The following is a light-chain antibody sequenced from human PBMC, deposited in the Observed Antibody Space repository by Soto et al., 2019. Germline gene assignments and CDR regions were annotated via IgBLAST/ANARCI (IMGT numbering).Light chain of an antibody. V-gene: IGKV3-20*01. J-gene: IGKJ1*01. Sequence: EIVLTQSPGTLSLSPGERATLSCRASQSVSSFYLAWYQQRAGQAPRLLIYGASTRATGIPDRFSGSGSVTDFSLTISRLEPEDFAVYYCQQYGDWPRTFGQGTKVEIK. CDR1: QSVSSFY. CDR3: QQYGDWPRT. CDR2: GAS.